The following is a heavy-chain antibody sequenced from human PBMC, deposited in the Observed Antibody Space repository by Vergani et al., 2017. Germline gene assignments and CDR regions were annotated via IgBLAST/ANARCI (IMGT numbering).Heavy chain of an antibody. CDR1: GYTFTGYY. CDR2: INPNSGGT. J-gene: IGHJ4*02. Sequence: QVQLVQSGAEVKKPGASVEVSCKASGYTFTGYYMHWVRQAPGQGLEWMGWINPNSGGTNYAQKFQGRVTMTRDTSISTAYMELSRLRSDDTAVYYCARDRSVLWFGELFSFDYWGQGTLVTVSS. CDR3: ARDRSVLWFGELFSFDY. D-gene: IGHD3-10*01. V-gene: IGHV1-2*02.